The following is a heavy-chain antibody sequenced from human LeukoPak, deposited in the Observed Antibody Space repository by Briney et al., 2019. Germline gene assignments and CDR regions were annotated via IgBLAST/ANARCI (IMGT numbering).Heavy chain of an antibody. Sequence: SETLSLTCTVSGGSISAYYWSWIRQPAGKGLEWIGRIYTGGSTNYNPSFKSRLTISIDKSKNQFSLKLTSVAAADSAVYFCARGPLLGDDYDPPFRYWGQGTLVTVSS. CDR3: ARGPLLGDDYDPPFRY. J-gene: IGHJ4*02. CDR2: IYTGGST. D-gene: IGHD4/OR15-4a*01. V-gene: IGHV4-4*07. CDR1: GGSISAYY.